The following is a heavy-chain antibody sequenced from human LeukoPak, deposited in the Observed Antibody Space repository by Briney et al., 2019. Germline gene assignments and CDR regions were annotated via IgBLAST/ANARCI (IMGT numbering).Heavy chain of an antibody. V-gene: IGHV1-2*02. J-gene: IGHJ4*01. CDR1: GYTFIGYY. Sequence: ASVKVSCKASGYTFIGYYMHWVRQAPGDGLEWMGWSNPNSGGTNYAQKFQGRVTMTTDTSISTAYMELSSLRYDDTAVYYCGSRGGSGKYDFDVWGQGTLVTVSS. D-gene: IGHD3-10*01. CDR2: SNPNSGGT. CDR3: GSRGGSGKYDFDV.